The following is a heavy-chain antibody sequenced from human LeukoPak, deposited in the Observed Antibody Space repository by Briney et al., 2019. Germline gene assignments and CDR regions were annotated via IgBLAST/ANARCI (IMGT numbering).Heavy chain of an antibody. CDR1: GGTFSSYA. CDR3: ARDVAAAGIQDPPDY. Sequence: ASVKVSCKASGGTFSSYAISWVRQAPGQGLEWMGGIIPIFGTANYAQKFQGRVTITADESTSTAYMELSSLRSEDTAVYYCARDVAAAGIQDPPDYWGQGTLVTVSS. CDR2: IIPIFGTA. V-gene: IGHV1-69*13. J-gene: IGHJ4*02. D-gene: IGHD6-13*01.